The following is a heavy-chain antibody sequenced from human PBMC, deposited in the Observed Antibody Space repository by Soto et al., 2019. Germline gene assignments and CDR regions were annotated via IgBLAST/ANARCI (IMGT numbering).Heavy chain of an antibody. V-gene: IGHV3-23*01. CDR2: ISGSGGST. D-gene: IGHD6-13*01. J-gene: IGHJ4*02. CDR1: GFTFGSYA. Sequence: GGSLRLSCAASGFTFGSYAMSWARQAPGKGLEWVSAISGSGGSTYYADSVKGRFTISRDNSKNTLYLQMNSLRAENTAVYYCAKSIAAAGRYHVSQLDYWGQGTLVTVSS. CDR3: AKSIAAAGRYHVSQLDY.